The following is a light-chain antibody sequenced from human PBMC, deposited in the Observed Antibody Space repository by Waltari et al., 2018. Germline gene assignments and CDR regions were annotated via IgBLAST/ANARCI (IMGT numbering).Light chain of an antibody. CDR2: EVS. CDR3: CSYAGSSTLV. Sequence: QSALTQPASVSGSPGQSITISCTGTSSDVGRYNLVSWYQQHPGKAPKLMIYEVSKRPAGVSNRFSGSKSGNTASLTISGLQAEDEAEYYCCSYAGSSTLVFGGGTKLTVL. J-gene: IGLJ2*01. V-gene: IGLV2-23*02. CDR1: SSDVGRYNL.